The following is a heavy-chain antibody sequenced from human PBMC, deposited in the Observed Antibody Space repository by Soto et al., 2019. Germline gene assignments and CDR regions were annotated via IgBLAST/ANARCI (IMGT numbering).Heavy chain of an antibody. CDR3: AKRIMATIGNFDS. V-gene: IGHV3-23*01. Sequence: PGGSLRLSCAASGFTFSSYAMSWVRQAPGKGLEWVSAISGIGHSTYYADSVKGRFTISRDNSKNTLYLQMNSLRAEDTAVYYCAKRIMATIGNFDSWGQGTLVTVSS. CDR2: ISGIGHST. J-gene: IGHJ4*02. CDR1: GFTFSSYA. D-gene: IGHD5-12*01.